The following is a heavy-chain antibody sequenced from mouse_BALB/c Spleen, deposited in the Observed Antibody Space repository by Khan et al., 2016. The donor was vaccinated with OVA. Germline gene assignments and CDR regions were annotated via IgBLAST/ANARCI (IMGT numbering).Heavy chain of an antibody. CDR1: GFNIRHYY. CDR3: TTGWGYAMDY. CDR2: IDPDNGDT. Sequence: VQLKQSGADLVRSGASVKLSCIASGFNIRHYYLHWVKQRPEQGLEWIGWIDPDNGDTEYDPKFQGKATMTADTSSNTAYLQRSSLASGDTAVYYCTTGWGYAMDYWGQGTSVTVSS. J-gene: IGHJ4*01. D-gene: IGHD4-1*01. V-gene: IGHV14-4*02.